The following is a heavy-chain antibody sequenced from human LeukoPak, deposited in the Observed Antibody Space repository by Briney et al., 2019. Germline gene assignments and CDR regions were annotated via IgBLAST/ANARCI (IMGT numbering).Heavy chain of an antibody. V-gene: IGHV4-34*01. CDR2: INHSGST. D-gene: IGHD2-2*01. Sequence: PSETLSLTCAVYGGSLSGYYWSWIRQPPGKGLEWIGEINHSGSTNYNPSLKSRVTISVDTSKNQFSLKLSSVTAADTAVYYCARYRDIVVVPAANLAFDIWGQGTKVTVSS. CDR1: GGSLSGYY. J-gene: IGHJ3*02. CDR3: ARYRDIVVVPAANLAFDI.